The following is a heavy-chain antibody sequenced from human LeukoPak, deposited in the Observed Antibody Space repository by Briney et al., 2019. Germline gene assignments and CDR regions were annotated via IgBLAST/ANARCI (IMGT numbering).Heavy chain of an antibody. Sequence: GGSLRLSCAASGFTFSSSWMTWVRQAPGKGLERVASIREDGSVKTSVDSVKGRFTISRDNAKNSVYLQMDSLRAEDTAVYYCARGPTYGQAFDYWGQGTLVSVSS. V-gene: IGHV3-7*01. CDR3: ARGPTYGQAFDY. CDR2: IREDGSVK. D-gene: IGHD3-10*01. CDR1: GFTFSSSW. J-gene: IGHJ4*02.